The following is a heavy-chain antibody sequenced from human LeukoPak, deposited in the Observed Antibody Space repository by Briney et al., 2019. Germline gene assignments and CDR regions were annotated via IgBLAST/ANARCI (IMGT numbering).Heavy chain of an antibody. CDR3: ANGAAAGTPTIGDY. CDR1: GFTFSNYG. Sequence: GGSLRLSCAASGFTFSNYGMSWVRQAPGKGLEWVSVISGSGDHTYYADSVRGRFTISRDNFKNTLYLQMNSLRTEGTAVYYCANGAAAGTPTIGDYWGQGTLVTVSS. J-gene: IGHJ4*02. D-gene: IGHD6-13*01. V-gene: IGHV3-23*01. CDR2: ISGSGDHT.